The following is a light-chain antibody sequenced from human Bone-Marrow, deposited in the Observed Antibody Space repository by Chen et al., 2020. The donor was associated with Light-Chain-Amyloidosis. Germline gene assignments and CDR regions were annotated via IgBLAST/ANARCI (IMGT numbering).Light chain of an antibody. CDR2: SNN. J-gene: IGLJ2*01. CDR3: EAWDDSLNGRVV. V-gene: IGLV1-44*01. Sequence: QSVLTQPPSASVTPGQRVPISCSGSSSNIGSNAVNWYQQLPGTAPKLLIDSNNQRPSGVPDRCAGSKSGTSASLAISGLQSEDEADYYCEAWDDSLNGRVVFGGGTKLTVL. CDR1: SSNIGSNA.